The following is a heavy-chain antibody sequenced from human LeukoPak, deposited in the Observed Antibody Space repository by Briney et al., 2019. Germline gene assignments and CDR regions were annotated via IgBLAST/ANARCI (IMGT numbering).Heavy chain of an antibody. CDR1: GYTFTGNY. V-gene: IGHV7-4-1*02. J-gene: IGHJ4*02. D-gene: IGHD3-16*02. CDR2: INTNTGNP. CDR3: AREYDYVWGSYRYYFDY. Sequence: ASVKVSCKASGYTFTGNYMHWVRQAPGQGLEWMGWINTNTGNPTYAQGFTGRFVFSLDTSVSTAYLQISSLKAEDTAVYYCAREYDYVWGSYRYYFDYWGQGTLVTVSS.